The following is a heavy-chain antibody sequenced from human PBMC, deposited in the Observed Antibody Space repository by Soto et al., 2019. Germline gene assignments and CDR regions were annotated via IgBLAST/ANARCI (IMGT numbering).Heavy chain of an antibody. CDR3: AREMLGSGFYFFDY. CDR1: GYTFTSYA. V-gene: IGHV1-3*01. J-gene: IGHJ4*02. Sequence: ASVKVSCKASGYTFTSYAMNWVRQAPGQRLEWMGWINAGNGNTKYSQKFQGRVTMTRDTSTNTVYMELSSLRSEDTAVYYCAREMLGSGFYFFDYWGQGTLVTVSS. CDR2: INAGNGNT. D-gene: IGHD3-22*01.